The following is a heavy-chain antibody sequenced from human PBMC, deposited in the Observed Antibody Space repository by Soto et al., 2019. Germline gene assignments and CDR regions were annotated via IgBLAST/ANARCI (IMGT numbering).Heavy chain of an antibody. Sequence: QVQLVQSGAEVKKPGSSVKVSCKASGGTFSSYAISWVRQAPGQGLEWMGGIIPIFGTANYAQKFQGRVTITADESTSTAYMELSSLRSEDTAVYYCAIGPLDTAMVNYGYYYGMDVWGQGTTVTVSS. CDR1: GGTFSSYA. D-gene: IGHD5-18*01. V-gene: IGHV1-69*01. CDR2: IIPIFGTA. CDR3: AIGPLDTAMVNYGYYYGMDV. J-gene: IGHJ6*02.